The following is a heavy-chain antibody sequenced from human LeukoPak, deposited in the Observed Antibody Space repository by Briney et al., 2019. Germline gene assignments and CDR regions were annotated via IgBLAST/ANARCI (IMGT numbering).Heavy chain of an antibody. CDR2: IIPIFGTA. Sequence: ASVKVSCKASGGTFSSYAISWVRQAPGQGLEWMGGIIPIFGTANYAQKFQGRVTITADKSTSTAYMELSRLRSDDTAVYYCAAAGPSDYDYYMDVWGKGTTVTISS. D-gene: IGHD6-13*01. J-gene: IGHJ6*03. V-gene: IGHV1-69*06. CDR1: GGTFSSYA. CDR3: AAAGPSDYDYYMDV.